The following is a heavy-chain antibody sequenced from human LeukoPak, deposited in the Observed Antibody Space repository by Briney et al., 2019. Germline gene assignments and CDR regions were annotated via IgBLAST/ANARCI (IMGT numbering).Heavy chain of an antibody. CDR1: GGSISSGGYS. J-gene: IGHJ4*02. Sequence: SQTLSLTCAVSGGSISSGGYSWSWIRQPPGKGLEWIGYIYHSGSTYYNPSLKSRVTISVDRSKNQFSLKLSSVTAADTAVYXXXXXXXXXXWGSYRYMYYFDYWGQGTLVTVSS. V-gene: IGHV4-30-2*01. CDR2: IYHSGST. D-gene: IGHD3-16*02. CDR3: XXXXXXXXWGSYRYMYYFDY.